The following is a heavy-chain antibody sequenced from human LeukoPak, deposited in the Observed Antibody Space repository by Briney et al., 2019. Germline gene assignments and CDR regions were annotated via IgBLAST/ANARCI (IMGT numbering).Heavy chain of an antibody. J-gene: IGHJ6*03. CDR1: GGSFSGYY. D-gene: IGHD6-19*01. CDR2: INHSGST. CDR3: ARATYSSGSCYYMDV. Sequence: SETLSLTCAVYGGSFSGYYWSWIRQPPGKGLEWIGEINHSGSTNYNPSLKSRVTISVDTSKNQFSLKLSSVTAADTAVYYCARATYSSGSCYYMDVWGKGTTVTVSS. V-gene: IGHV4-34*01.